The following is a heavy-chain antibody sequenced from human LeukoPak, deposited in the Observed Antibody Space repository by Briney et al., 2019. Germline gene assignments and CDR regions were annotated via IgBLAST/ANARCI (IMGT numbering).Heavy chain of an antibody. CDR2: ISGSGRTI. V-gene: IGHV3-48*02. CDR3: ARDRAWASDI. D-gene: IGHD3-10*01. J-gene: IGHJ3*02. CDR1: GFPFSSYN. Sequence: GGSLRLSCAASGFPFSSYNMNWVRQAPGKGLEWVSYISGSGRTIDYADSVRGRFTISRDNAKDQLYLQMNSLRDEDTAVYYCARDRAWASDIWGQGTMVTVSS.